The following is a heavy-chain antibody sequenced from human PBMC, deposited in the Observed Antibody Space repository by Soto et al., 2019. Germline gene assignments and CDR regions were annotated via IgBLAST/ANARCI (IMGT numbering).Heavy chain of an antibody. V-gene: IGHV3-23*05. CDR2: ITASGNSR. CDR3: S. J-gene: IGHJ4*02. Sequence: PGGSLRLSCVVSGFTFNNYAMGWVRQAPGKGLEWVSGITASGNSRYYADSVKDRFTVSRDNSRNTLFLQMDSLGVDDTGTYFESWGQGTVVTVSS. CDR1: GFTFNNYA.